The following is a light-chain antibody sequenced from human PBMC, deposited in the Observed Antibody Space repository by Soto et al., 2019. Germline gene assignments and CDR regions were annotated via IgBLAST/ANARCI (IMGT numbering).Light chain of an antibody. CDR1: ENVSNNY. V-gene: IGKV3-20*01. Sequence: EVVLTQSPGTLSLSPGERATLSCRASENVSNNYLAWYQQKPGQAPRLLIFGSSDRAAGIPERFSGSGSGTYFTLTISRLEPEDFAVYYGQQYGSSPPYTCGQGTKLEIK. CDR2: GSS. J-gene: IGKJ2*01. CDR3: QQYGSSPPYT.